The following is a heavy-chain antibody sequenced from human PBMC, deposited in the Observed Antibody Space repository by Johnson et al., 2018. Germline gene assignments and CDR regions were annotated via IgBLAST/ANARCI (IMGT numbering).Heavy chain of an antibody. V-gene: IGHV1-8*01. CDR2: MNPNSGNT. Sequence: QLVESGAEVKKPGASVKVSCKASGYTFNSYDFNWVRQASGQGLEWMGWMNPNSGNTGYAQKFQGRVTMTRNTSITTAYMELSSLRSEDTAVYYWGRRESGFGYYHMDVWGKGTTVIVSS. CDR1: GYTFNSYD. D-gene: IGHD3-22*01. CDR3: GRRESGFGYYHMDV. J-gene: IGHJ6*03.